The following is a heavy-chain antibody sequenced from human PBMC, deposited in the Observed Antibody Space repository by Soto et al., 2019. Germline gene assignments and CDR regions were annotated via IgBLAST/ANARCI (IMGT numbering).Heavy chain of an antibody. V-gene: IGHV4-59*01. Sequence: QVQLQESGPGLVKPSETLSLTCTVSGGSISSYYWSWIRQPPGKGLEWIGYIYYSGITDYNPTLKSRVTISVDTSKSQFSLQLSFVTAADTAVYYCARGGGVYYFDYWGQGTLVTVSS. CDR2: IYYSGIT. CDR1: GGSISSYY. D-gene: IGHD2-8*02. J-gene: IGHJ4*02. CDR3: ARGGGVYYFDY.